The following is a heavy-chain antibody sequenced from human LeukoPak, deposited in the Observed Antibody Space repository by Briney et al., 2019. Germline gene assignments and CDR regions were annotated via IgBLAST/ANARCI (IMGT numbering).Heavy chain of an antibody. J-gene: IGHJ3*02. V-gene: IGHV3-23*01. D-gene: IGHD6-19*01. CDR3: AKGVWQWLVPGAFDI. CDR2: ISGSGGST. Sequence: GGSLRLSCAAPGFTFSSYAMSWVRQAPGKGLEWVSAISGSGGSTYYADSVKGRFTISRDNSKNTLYLQMNSLGAEDTAVYYCAKGVWQWLVPGAFDIWGQGTMVTVSS. CDR1: GFTFSSYA.